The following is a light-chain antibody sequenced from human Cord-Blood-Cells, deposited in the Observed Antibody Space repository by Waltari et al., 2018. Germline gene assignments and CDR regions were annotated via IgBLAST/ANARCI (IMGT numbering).Light chain of an antibody. J-gene: IGKJ1*01. Sequence: DIQMTQSPSSLSASVGDRVTITCRASQSISSYLNWYQQKPGEAPKLLIYAASSLQSGVPSRFSGSGSGTDFTLTISSLQPEDFATYYCQQRYSTPPWTFGQGTKVEIK. CDR1: QSISSY. V-gene: IGKV1-39*01. CDR3: QQRYSTPPWT. CDR2: AAS.